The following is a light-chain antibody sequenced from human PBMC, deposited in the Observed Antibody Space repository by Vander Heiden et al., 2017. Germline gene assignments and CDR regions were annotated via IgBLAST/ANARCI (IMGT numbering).Light chain of an antibody. V-gene: IGLV2-23*01. CDR2: EGR. CDR1: GSDVGSYNL. Sequence: QSALTQPAPVSGSPGQSITKSGTGTGSDVGSYNLDAWDQQHPGNAPKLMIYEGRKRPSGVTNRLSGSKSDNTASRTISGRQDEDEDDYYCCSDAGSSTYVFGIGTKVTVL. CDR3: CSDAGSSTYV. J-gene: IGLJ1*01.